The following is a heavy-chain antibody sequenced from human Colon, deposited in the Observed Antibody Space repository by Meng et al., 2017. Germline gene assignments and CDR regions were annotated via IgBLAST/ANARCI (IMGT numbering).Heavy chain of an antibody. CDR3: ARDIYNSGGKYFDL. Sequence: VQLVGSGGGVVQPGRSLGPSCAASGFTLSNYGMHWVRQAPGKGLEWVAHIRFDGTIQYYVQFVKGRFTVSRDDSKSTLYLQMDSLRVEDTAVYYCARDIYNSGGKYFDLWGRGTLVTVSS. V-gene: IGHV3-33*01. CDR1: GFTLSNYG. J-gene: IGHJ2*01. CDR2: IRFDGTIQ. D-gene: IGHD2-15*01.